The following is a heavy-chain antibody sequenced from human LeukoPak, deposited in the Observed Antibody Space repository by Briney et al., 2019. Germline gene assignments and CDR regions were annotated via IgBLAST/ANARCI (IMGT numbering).Heavy chain of an antibody. J-gene: IGHJ6*02. CDR2: VNWNGDNT. CDR3: ARHASPLGELRYFAWSGYYGMDG. CDR1: GFTFSSYS. D-gene: IGHD3-9*01. V-gene: IGHV3-20*04. Sequence: GGSLRLSCAASGFTFSSYSINYLRQAPGEGLEWVSGVNWNGDNTGYADSVKGRFTISIDNAKISLFLQINSLTADDPDVECGARHASPLGELRYFAWSGYYGMDGWGQGTTVTVSS.